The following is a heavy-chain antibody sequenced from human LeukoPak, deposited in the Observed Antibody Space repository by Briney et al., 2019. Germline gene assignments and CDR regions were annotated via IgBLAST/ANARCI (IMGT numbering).Heavy chain of an antibody. CDR3: ARGTNFYGSGSNNWFDP. CDR2: IYHSGSTNY. D-gene: IGHD3-10*01. CDR1: GDSISSNNW. Sequence: PSETLSLTCAVSGDSISSNNWWTWVRQPPGKGLEWIGEIYHSGSTNYNYNPSLKSRVTISVDKSKNQFSLRLSSVTAADTAVYYCARGTNFYGSGSNNWFDPWGQGTLVTVSS. J-gene: IGHJ5*02. V-gene: IGHV4-4*02.